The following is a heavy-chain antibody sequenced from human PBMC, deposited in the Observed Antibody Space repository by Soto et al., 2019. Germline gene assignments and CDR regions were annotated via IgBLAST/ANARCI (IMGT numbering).Heavy chain of an antibody. CDR3: AKDLSSAAGFDY. Sequence: EVQLLESGGGLVQPGESLRLSCVVSGFTFGSYAMSWVRQAPGKGLEWVSAISASGGSTYYADSVKGRFTISRDNSKNTLYVQMNSLRAEDTAVYYCAKDLSSAAGFDYWGQGTLVTVSS. CDR1: GFTFGSYA. CDR2: ISASGGST. J-gene: IGHJ4*02. D-gene: IGHD6-13*01. V-gene: IGHV3-23*01.